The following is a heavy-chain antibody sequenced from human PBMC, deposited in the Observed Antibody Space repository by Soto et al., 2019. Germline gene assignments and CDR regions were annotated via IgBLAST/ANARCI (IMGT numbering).Heavy chain of an antibody. Sequence: GGSLRLSCAASGFTFSSYAMSWVRQAPGKGLEWVSAISGSGGSTYYADSVKGRVTISRDNSKNTLYLQMNSLRAEDTAVYYCALGLTYYYDSSGYWDAFDIWGQGTMVTVSS. V-gene: IGHV3-23*01. CDR1: GFTFSSYA. J-gene: IGHJ3*02. CDR2: ISGSGGST. CDR3: ALGLTYYYDSSGYWDAFDI. D-gene: IGHD3-22*01.